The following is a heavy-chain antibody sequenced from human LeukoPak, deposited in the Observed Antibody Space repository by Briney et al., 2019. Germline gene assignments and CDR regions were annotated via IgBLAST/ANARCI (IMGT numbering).Heavy chain of an antibody. CDR3: ASSTAARVDY. D-gene: IGHD6-6*01. Sequence: GGSLRLSCAGSGFSPCNYPISWVRQAPGKGLGWVSAITGSGDSTYYAHSVKGRFTISRDNSRNTLFLQMSSLRAEDTAVYYCASSTAARVDYWGQGTLVTVSS. CDR2: ITGSGDST. V-gene: IGHV3-23*01. J-gene: IGHJ4*02. CDR1: GFSPCNYP.